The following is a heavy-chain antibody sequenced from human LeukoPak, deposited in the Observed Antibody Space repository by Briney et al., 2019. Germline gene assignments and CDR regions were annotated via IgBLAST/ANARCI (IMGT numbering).Heavy chain of an antibody. Sequence: GSLRLSCAVSGFTFSSYDMSWVRQAPGKVLEWVSGISGSGGSTYYADSVKGRFTISRDTSKNALYLQMNSLRVEDTAVYYCAKVGQNYDILTYYFDYWGQGTLVTVSS. J-gene: IGHJ4*02. CDR1: GFTFSSYD. CDR2: ISGSGGST. CDR3: AKVGQNYDILTYYFDY. V-gene: IGHV3-23*01. D-gene: IGHD3-9*01.